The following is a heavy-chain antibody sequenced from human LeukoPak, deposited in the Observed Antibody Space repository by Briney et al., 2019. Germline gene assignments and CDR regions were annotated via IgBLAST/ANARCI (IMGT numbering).Heavy chain of an antibody. V-gene: IGHV3-48*04. Sequence: GGSLRLSCAASGFIFSRYSLNWVRQAPGKGLEWVSKISSSIRTVYYADSVKGRFTISRDNAKNSLYLEMNSLRAEDTAVYYCASSPYSGSSIDNWGRGTLVTVSS. CDR2: ISSSIRTV. CDR3: ASSPYSGSSIDN. D-gene: IGHD6-6*01. CDR1: GFIFSRYS. J-gene: IGHJ4*02.